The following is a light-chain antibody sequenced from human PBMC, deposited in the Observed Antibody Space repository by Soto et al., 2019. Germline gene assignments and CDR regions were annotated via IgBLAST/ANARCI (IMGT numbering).Light chain of an antibody. V-gene: IGLV4-60*02. J-gene: IGLJ3*02. CDR1: SGHSSYI. CDR2: LEGSGSY. Sequence: QPVLTQSSSASASLGSSVKLTCTLSSGHSSYIIAWHQQQPGKAPRYLMKLEGSGSYNKGSGVPDRFSGSSSGAARYLTISNLQVEDEADYYCETWDSNTRVFGGGTKVTVL. CDR3: ETWDSNTRV.